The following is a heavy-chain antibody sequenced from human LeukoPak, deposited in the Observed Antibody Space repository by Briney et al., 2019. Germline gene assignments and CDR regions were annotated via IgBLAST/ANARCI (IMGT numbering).Heavy chain of an antibody. CDR2: INHSGST. CDR3: ARLYRATDAFDI. CDR1: GGSFSGYY. Sequence: SETLSLTCAVYGGSFSGYYWSWIRQPPGKGLEWIEEINHSGSTNYNPSLKSRVTISVDTSKNQFSLKLSSVTAADTAVYYCARLYRATDAFDIWGQGTMVTVSS. D-gene: IGHD1-26*01. J-gene: IGHJ3*02. V-gene: IGHV4-34*01.